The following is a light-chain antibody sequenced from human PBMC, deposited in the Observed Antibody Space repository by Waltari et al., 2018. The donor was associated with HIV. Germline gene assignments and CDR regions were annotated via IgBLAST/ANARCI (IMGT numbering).Light chain of an antibody. J-gene: IGKJ1*01. V-gene: IGKV4-1*01. CDR3: QQYYSTPWT. CDR1: QSVLYRSNNRNY. Sequence: DIVMTQSPDSLVVSLGERATINCKSSQSVLYRSNNRNYLAWYQQKPGQPPKLLIYWASTRESGVPDRFRGRGSGTDFTLTISSLQAEDVAVYYCQQYYSTPWTFGQGTKVEIK. CDR2: WAS.